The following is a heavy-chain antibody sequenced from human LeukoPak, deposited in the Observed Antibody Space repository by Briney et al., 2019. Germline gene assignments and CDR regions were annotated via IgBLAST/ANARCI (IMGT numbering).Heavy chain of an antibody. J-gene: IGHJ4*02. CDR1: GYTFTSYG. Sequence: ASVKVSCKASGYTFTSYGISWVRQAPGQGLEWMGWISAYNGNTNYAQKLQGRVTMTTDTSTSTAYTELRSLRSDDTAVYYCARGDLPRSGDSSGYSLDYWGQGTLVTVSS. D-gene: IGHD3-22*01. V-gene: IGHV1-18*01. CDR2: ISAYNGNT. CDR3: ARGDLPRSGDSSGYSLDY.